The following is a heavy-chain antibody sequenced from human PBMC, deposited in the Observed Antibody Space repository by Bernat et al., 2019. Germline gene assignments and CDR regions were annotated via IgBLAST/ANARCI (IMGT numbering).Heavy chain of an antibody. D-gene: IGHD3-9*01. V-gene: IGHV3-53*05. J-gene: IGHJ4*02. CDR2: IYSGGST. CDR3: ATYDILTGYYH. CDR1: GFTVSSNY. Sequence: EVQLVETGGGLIQPGGSLRLSCAASGFTVSSNYMSWVRQAPGKGLEWVSVIYSGGSTYYADSVKGRFTISRDNSKNTLYLQMNCLRAEDTTVYYCATYDILTGYYHWGQGTLVTVSS.